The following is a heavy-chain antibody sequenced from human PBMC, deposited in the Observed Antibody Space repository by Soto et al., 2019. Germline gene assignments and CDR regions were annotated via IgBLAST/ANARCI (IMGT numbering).Heavy chain of an antibody. CDR2: IYYSGST. CDR1: GGSISSSSYY. CDR3: ASQQLVHYYYGMDV. V-gene: IGHV4-39*01. Sequence: QLQLQESGPGLVKPSETLSLTCTVSGGSISSSSYYWGWIRQPPGKGLEWIGSIYYSGSTYYNPSLKSRVTRSVDTSKNKFSLKLSSVTAADTAVYYCASQQLVHYYYGMDVWGQGTTVTVSS. J-gene: IGHJ6*02. D-gene: IGHD6-13*01.